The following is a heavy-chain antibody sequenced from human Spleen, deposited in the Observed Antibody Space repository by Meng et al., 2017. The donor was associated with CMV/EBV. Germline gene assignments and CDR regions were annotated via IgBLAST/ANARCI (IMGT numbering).Heavy chain of an antibody. CDR3: ARVARSGTYYVGNYFDY. Sequence: SDPYLDWVRQAPWKGLEWVGRTRNTANSYTTEYAASMKGRFTISRDDLKNSLYLQMSSLKTEDTAVYYCARVARSGTYYVGNYFDYWGQGTLVTVSS. CDR1: SDPY. J-gene: IGHJ4*02. D-gene: IGHD1-26*01. CDR2: TRNTANSYTT. V-gene: IGHV3-72*01.